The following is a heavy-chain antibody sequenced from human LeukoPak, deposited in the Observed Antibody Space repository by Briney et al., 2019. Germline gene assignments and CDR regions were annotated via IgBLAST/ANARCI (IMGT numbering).Heavy chain of an antibody. CDR1: GYSFTSYW. J-gene: IGHJ6*03. D-gene: IGHD3/OR15-3a*01. V-gene: IGHV5-51*07. CDR2: IYPGDSDT. Sequence: GESLKISCKGSGYSFTSYWIGWVHQMLEKGLEWMGIIYPGDSDTRYSPSFQGQVTISADKSISTAYLQWSSLKASDTAMYYCARGLWSLDYYYYMDVWGKGTTVTVSS. CDR3: ARGLWSLDYYYYMDV.